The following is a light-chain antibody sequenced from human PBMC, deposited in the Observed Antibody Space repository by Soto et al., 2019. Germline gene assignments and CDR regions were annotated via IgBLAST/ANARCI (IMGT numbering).Light chain of an antibody. CDR3: CSYAGSGTYV. J-gene: IGLJ1*01. CDR1: SSDVGNYNL. V-gene: IGLV2-23*01. Sequence: QSALTQPASASGSPGQSITISCTGTSSDVGNYNLVSWYQQHPGKAPKLMIYEDSKRPSGVSNRFSGSKSGSTASLTISGLQAEDEADYYCCSYAGSGTYVFGTGTKLTVL. CDR2: EDS.